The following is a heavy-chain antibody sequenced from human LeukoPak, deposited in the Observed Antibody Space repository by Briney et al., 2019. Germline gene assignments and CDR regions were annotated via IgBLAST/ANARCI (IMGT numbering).Heavy chain of an antibody. J-gene: IGHJ4*02. V-gene: IGHV3-21*01. CDR2: ISSSSSYI. CDR3: ARDEVPGAIFGVVPGY. Sequence: GGSLRLSCAASGFTFSSYSMNWVRQAPGKGLEWVSSISSSSSYIYYADSVKGRFTISRDNAKNSLYLQMNSLRAEDTAVYYCARDEVPGAIFGVVPGYWGQGTLVTVSS. CDR1: GFTFSSYS. D-gene: IGHD3-3*01.